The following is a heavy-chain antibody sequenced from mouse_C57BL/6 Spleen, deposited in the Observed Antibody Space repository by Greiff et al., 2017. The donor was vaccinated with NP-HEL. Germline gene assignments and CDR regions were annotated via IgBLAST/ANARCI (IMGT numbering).Heavy chain of an antibody. CDR1: GYTFTSYW. V-gene: IGHV1-69*01. J-gene: IGHJ4*01. CDR3: ARSELMDY. CDR2: IDPSDSYP. Sequence: QVQLQQPGAELVMPGASVKLSCKASGYTFTSYWMHWVKQRPGQGLVWIGEIDPSDSYPNYNQKFKGKSTLTVDKSSSTAYMQLSSLTSEDSAVYYCARSELMDYWGQGTSVTVSS.